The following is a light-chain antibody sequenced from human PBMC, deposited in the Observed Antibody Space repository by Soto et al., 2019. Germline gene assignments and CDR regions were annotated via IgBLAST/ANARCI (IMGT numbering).Light chain of an antibody. V-gene: IGKV3-11*01. CDR2: DAS. CDR3: QQRRT. J-gene: IGKJ1*01. CDR1: QSVSSY. Sequence: EIVLTQSPATLSLSPGERATLSCRASQSVSSYLAWYQRKPGQAPRLLIYDASNRATGIPARFSGSGSGTDFTLTISSLEPEDFAVYYCQQRRTFGQGTKVEIK.